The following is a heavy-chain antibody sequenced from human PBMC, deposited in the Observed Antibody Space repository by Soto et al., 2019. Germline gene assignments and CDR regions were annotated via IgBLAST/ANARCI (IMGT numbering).Heavy chain of an antibody. CDR3: ARDSWVATLSSFDY. D-gene: IGHD5-12*01. CDR1: GFTFSSYW. CDR2: IKQDGSEK. V-gene: IGHV3-7*05. J-gene: IGHJ4*02. Sequence: EVQLVESGGGLVQPGGSLRLSCAASGFTFSSYWMSWVRQAPGKGLEWVANIKQDGSEKYYVDSVKGRFTISRDNAKNYLYLQMNSLRDEDTAVYYCARDSWVATLSSFDYWGQGTLVTVSS.